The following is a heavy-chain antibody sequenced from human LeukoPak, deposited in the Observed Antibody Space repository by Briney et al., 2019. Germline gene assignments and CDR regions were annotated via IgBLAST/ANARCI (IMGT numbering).Heavy chain of an antibody. J-gene: IGHJ3*02. CDR2: IYYSGST. V-gene: IGHV4-39*01. CDR3: ARRTQLNGPLYDILTGYHDAFDI. Sequence: SETLSLTCTVSGGSISSSSYYWGWIRQPPGKGLEWIGSIYYSGSTYYNPSLKSRVTISVDTSKNQFSLKLSSVAAADTAVYYCARRTQLNGPLYDILTGYHDAFDIWGQGTMVTVSS. D-gene: IGHD3-9*01. CDR1: GGSISSSSYY.